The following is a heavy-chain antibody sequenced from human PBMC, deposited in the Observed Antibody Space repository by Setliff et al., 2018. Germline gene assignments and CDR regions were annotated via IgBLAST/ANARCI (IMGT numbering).Heavy chain of an antibody. J-gene: IGHJ6*02. D-gene: IGHD2-21*01. CDR3: AKDFLEVVIALHGMDV. V-gene: IGHV1-69*06. CDR2: ITPIFETA. Sequence: SVKVPCKASGGNFSGYAFSWVRQAPGQGLDWRGGITPIFETAHYAEKFQDRVTITADKSTSTVHMEVSSLTSEDTAVYYCAKDFLEVVIALHGMDVWGQGTTVTVSS. CDR1: GGNFSGYA.